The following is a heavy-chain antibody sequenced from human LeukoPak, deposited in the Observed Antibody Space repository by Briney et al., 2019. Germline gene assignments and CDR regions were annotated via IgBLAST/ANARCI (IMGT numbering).Heavy chain of an antibody. CDR3: AVNRRDGYNFGFGY. CDR2: IIPIFGTA. Sequence: ASVKVSCKASGGTFSSYAISWVRQAPEQGLEWMGGIIPIFGTANYAQKFQGRVTITADESTSTAYMELSSLRSEDTAVYYCAVNRRDGYNFGFGYWGQGTLVTVSS. V-gene: IGHV1-69*13. CDR1: GGTFSSYA. D-gene: IGHD5-24*01. J-gene: IGHJ4*02.